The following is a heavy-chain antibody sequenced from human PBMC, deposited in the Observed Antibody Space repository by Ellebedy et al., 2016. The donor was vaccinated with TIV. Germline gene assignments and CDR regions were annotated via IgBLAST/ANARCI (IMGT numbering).Heavy chain of an antibody. CDR2: IRQEGDEI. Sequence: GGSLRLSCAASGFNFRSYWMTWVRQAPGKGLEWVAKIRQEGDEIYYVESVKGRFTISRDNAKNSLFLQMNSLRVEDTAVYYCVRRASYGDYAVQVNPWFDPWGQGTLVTVSS. D-gene: IGHD4-17*01. J-gene: IGHJ5*02. V-gene: IGHV3-7*01. CDR3: VRRASYGDYAVQVNPWFDP. CDR1: GFNFRSYW.